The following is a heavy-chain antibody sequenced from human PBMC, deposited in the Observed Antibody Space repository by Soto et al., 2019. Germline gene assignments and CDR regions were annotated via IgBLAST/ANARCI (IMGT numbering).Heavy chain of an antibody. CDR2: IIPIFGTA. CDR1: RAPFSSYA. CDR3: AREERGLELPSIVYGMDV. J-gene: IGHJ6*02. Sequence: VNVSCKASRAPFSSYAMSWVRRAPGQRLEWMGGIIPIFGTANYAQKFQGRVTITADKSTSTAYMELSSLRSEDTAVYYCAREERGLELPSIVYGMDVWGQGTTVTVSS. V-gene: IGHV1-69*13. D-gene: IGHD1-7*01.